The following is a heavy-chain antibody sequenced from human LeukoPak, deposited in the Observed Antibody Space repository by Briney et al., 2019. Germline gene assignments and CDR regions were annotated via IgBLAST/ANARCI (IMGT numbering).Heavy chain of an antibody. CDR3: ARRYDFWSGYPPPLDY. Sequence: SETLSLTCTVSGGSISSTTYYWAWIRQPPGKGLEYIGSIYYSGSTYDNPSLKSRLTISVDTSQNQFSLKLSSVTAADTAVYYCARRYDFWSGYPPPLDYWGQGTLVTVSS. D-gene: IGHD3-3*01. V-gene: IGHV4-39*01. J-gene: IGHJ4*02. CDR1: GGSISSTTYY. CDR2: IYYSGST.